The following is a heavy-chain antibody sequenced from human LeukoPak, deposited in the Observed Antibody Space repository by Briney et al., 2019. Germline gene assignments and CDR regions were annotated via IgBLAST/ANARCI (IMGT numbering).Heavy chain of an antibody. CDR3: ARGTGAKRYYFDL. CDR1: GFSLSSYG. V-gene: IGHV3-33*01. J-gene: IGHJ4*02. Sequence: PGMSLRLSCAASGFSLSSYGVHWVRQAPGKGLEWVTVIWYDGSNRYYADSVKGRITVSRDTSRNTLDLEINSLRVDDTAIYYCARGTGAKRYYFDLWGQGIMVTVSS. CDR2: IWYDGSNR. D-gene: IGHD2-2*01.